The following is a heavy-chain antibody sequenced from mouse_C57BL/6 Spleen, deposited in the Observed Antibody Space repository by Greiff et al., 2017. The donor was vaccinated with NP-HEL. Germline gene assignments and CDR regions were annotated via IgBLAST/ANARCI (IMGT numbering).Heavy chain of an antibody. Sequence: VQLQQSGTVLARPGASVKMSCKTSGYTFTSYWMHWVKQRPGQGLEWIGAIYPGNSDTSYNQKFKGKAKLTAVTSASTAYMELSSLTIEDSAVYYCTTLIYYGNYPAWFAYWGQGTLVTVSA. CDR2: IYPGNSDT. CDR3: TTLIYYGNYPAWFAY. CDR1: GYTFTSYW. J-gene: IGHJ3*01. D-gene: IGHD2-1*01. V-gene: IGHV1-5*01.